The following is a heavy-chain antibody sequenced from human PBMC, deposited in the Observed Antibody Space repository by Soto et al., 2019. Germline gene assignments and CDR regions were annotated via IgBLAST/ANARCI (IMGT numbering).Heavy chain of an antibody. D-gene: IGHD2-8*01. CDR3: ASDLGYCTNGVCYRDRGWFDP. J-gene: IGHJ5*02. V-gene: IGHV4-39*01. CDR1: GGSISSSSYY. CDR2: IYYSGST. Sequence: SETLSLTCTVSGGSISSSSYYWGWIRQPPGKGLEWIGSIYYSGSTYYNPSLKSRVTIAVDTSKNQFSLKLSAVTAADTAVYYCASDLGYCTNGVCYRDRGWFDPWGQGTLVTVSS.